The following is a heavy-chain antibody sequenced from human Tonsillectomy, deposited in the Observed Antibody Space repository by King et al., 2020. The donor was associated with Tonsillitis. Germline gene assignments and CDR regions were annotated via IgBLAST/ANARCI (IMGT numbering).Heavy chain of an antibody. CDR3: ARTYYYGSESTPWYFDL. Sequence: VTLKESGPVLVKPTETLTLTCTVSGFSLSNARLGVSWIRQPPGKALEWLAHIFSNDEKSYSTSLKSRLTISKDTSKSQVVLTMPNMDPVDTATYYCARTYYYGSESTPWYFDLWGRGTLVTVSS. V-gene: IGHV2-26*01. CDR1: GFSLSNARLG. J-gene: IGHJ2*01. CDR2: IFSNDEK. D-gene: IGHD3-10*01.